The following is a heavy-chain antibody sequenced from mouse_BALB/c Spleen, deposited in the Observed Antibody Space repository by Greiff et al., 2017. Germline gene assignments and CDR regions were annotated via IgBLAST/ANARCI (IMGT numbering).Heavy chain of an antibody. CDR2: ISSGGST. CDR1: GFTFSSYA. D-gene: IGHD1-1*01. J-gene: IGHJ3*01. CDR3: ARGPLYYGSSAWLAY. V-gene: IGHV5-6-5*01. Sequence: EVKLMESGGGLVKPGGSLKLSCAASGFTFSSYAMSWVRQTPEKRLEWVASISSGGSTYYPDSVKGRFTISRDNARNILYLQMSSLRSEDTAMYYCARGPLYYGSSAWLAYWGQGTLVTVSA.